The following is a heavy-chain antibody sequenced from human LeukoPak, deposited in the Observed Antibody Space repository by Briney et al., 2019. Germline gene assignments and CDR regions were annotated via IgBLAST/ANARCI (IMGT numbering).Heavy chain of an antibody. J-gene: IGHJ4*02. CDR3: ARGGNLEN. CDR1: GFTLSRYW. D-gene: IGHD1-14*01. Sequence: PGGSLRLSCAASGFTLSRYWMSWVRQAPGKGLEWVANINEDGGERHYVDSVKGRFTISRDNAKNSLYLQMNSLRAEDTAVYYCARGGNLENWGGGTLVTVSS. V-gene: IGHV3-7*01. CDR2: INEDGGER.